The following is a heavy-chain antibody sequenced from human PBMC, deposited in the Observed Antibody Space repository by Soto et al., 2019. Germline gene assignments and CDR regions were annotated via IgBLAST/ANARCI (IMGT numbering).Heavy chain of an antibody. D-gene: IGHD3-22*01. Sequence: QVQLVQSGAEVKKPGASVKVSCKASGYTFTSYGISWVRQAPGQGLEWMGWISAYNGNTNYAQKLQGRVTMTTDTSTSTAYMELRSLRSEDTAVYYCAREGTYYYDSSGYYEYYYYYGMDVWGQGTTVTVSS. CDR3: AREGTYYYDSSGYYEYYYYYGMDV. CDR1: GYTFTSYG. V-gene: IGHV1-18*01. CDR2: ISAYNGNT. J-gene: IGHJ6*02.